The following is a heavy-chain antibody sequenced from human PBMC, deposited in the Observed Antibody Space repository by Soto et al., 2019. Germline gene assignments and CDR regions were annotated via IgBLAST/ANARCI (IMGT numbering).Heavy chain of an antibody. V-gene: IGHV1-3*05. Sequence: QVQLVQSGAEEKKPGASVKVSCKASGYTFTGYAMHWVRQAPGQRLEWMGWINAGNGNTKYSQKFQGRVTITRDTSASTAYMDLISLRSQDTDVYYCARAVAVPPDFDYWGQGTLVTVSS. J-gene: IGHJ4*02. CDR1: GYTFTGYA. CDR3: ARAVAVPPDFDY. CDR2: INAGNGNT. D-gene: IGHD6-19*01.